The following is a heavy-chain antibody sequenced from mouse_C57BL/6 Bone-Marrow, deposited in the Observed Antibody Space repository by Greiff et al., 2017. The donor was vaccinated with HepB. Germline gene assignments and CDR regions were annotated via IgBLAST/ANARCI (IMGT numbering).Heavy chain of an antibody. V-gene: IGHV5-4*01. CDR2: ISDGGSYT. Sequence: EVQRVESGGGLVKPGGSLKLSCAASGFTFSSYAMSWVRQTPDKRLEWVATISDGGSYTYYPDNVKGRFTISRDNAKNNLYLQMSHLKSEDTAMYYCARDRYKGGYYFDYWGQGTTLTVSS. J-gene: IGHJ2*01. D-gene: IGHD1-3*01. CDR1: GFTFSSYA. CDR3: ARDRYKGGYYFDY.